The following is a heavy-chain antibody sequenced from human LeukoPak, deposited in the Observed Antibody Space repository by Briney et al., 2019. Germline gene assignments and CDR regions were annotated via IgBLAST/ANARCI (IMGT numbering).Heavy chain of an antibody. CDR2: INTDNGIT. J-gene: IGHJ4*02. CDR1: GYTFTRYT. V-gene: IGHV1-3*04. Sequence: GASVKVSCKASGYTFTRYTVHWVRQAPGQSLEWMGWINTDNGITKYSQKFQGRLTITRDTSASTAYMELSSLRSEDTAVYYCARDSFGTSRPSDYWGQGTLVTVSA. CDR3: ARDSFGTSRPSDY. D-gene: IGHD2-2*01.